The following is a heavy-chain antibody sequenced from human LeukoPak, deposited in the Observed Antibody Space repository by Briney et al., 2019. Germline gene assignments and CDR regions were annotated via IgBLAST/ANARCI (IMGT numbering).Heavy chain of an antibody. CDR3: ARVTIFGVVGLGSAFDI. J-gene: IGHJ3*02. CDR2: ISAYNGNT. D-gene: IGHD3-3*01. Sequence: ASVKVSCKASGYTFTSYGISWVRQAPGQGLEWMGWISAYNGNTNYAQRLQGRVTMTTDTSTSTAYMELRSLRSHDTAVYYCARVTIFGVVGLGSAFDIWGQGTMVTVSS. V-gene: IGHV1-18*01. CDR1: GYTFTSYG.